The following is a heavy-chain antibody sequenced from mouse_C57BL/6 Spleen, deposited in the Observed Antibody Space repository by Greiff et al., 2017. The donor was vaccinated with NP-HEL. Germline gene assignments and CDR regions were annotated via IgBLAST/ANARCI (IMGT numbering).Heavy chain of an antibody. CDR3: ARGDYENDYAMDY. J-gene: IGHJ4*01. D-gene: IGHD2-4*01. V-gene: IGHV1-80*01. CDR2: IYPGDGDT. CDR1: GYAFSSYW. Sequence: QVQLKQPGAELVKPGASVKISCKASGYAFSSYWMNWVKQRPGKGLEWIGQIYPGDGDTNYNGKFKGKATLTADKSSSTAYMQLSSLTSEDSAVYFCARGDYENDYAMDYWGQGTSVTVSS.